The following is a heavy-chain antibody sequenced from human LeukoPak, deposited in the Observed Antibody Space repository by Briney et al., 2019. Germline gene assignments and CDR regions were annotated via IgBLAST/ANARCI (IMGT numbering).Heavy chain of an antibody. CDR1: GGSINSGTYY. V-gene: IGHV4-61*02. J-gene: IGHJ4*02. CDR2: IYTSGST. CDR3: ARGHDILTGYPHFDY. D-gene: IGHD3-9*01. Sequence: SQTLSLTCTVSGGSINSGTYYWSWIRQPAGKGLEWIGRIYTSGSTNYNPSLKSRVTISVDTSKNQFSLKLSSVTAADTAVYYCARGHDILTGYPHFDYWGQGTLVTVSS.